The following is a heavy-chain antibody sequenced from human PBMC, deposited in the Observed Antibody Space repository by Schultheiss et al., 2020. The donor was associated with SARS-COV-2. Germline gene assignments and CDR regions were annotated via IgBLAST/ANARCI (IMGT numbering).Heavy chain of an antibody. CDR3: AKDEYQLLYGGGDFDY. CDR1: GFTFSSYA. J-gene: IGHJ4*02. Sequence: GGSLRLSCAASGFTFSSYAMHWVRQAPGKGLEWVSGISWNSGSIGYADSVKGRFTISRDNAKNSLYLQMNSLRAEDTALYYCAKDEYQLLYGGGDFDYWGQGTLVTVSS. D-gene: IGHD2-2*02. CDR2: ISWNSGSI. V-gene: IGHV3-9*01.